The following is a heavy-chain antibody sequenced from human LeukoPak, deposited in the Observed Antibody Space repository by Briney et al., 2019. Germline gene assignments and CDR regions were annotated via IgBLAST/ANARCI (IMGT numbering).Heavy chain of an antibody. CDR2: IIPIFGTA. Sequence: SVKVSCKSSRGTFSSYAIIWVRQAPGQGLEWMGGIIPIFGTANYAQKFQGRVTISADESTSTVYMELSSLRSEDTAVYYCAREIGPRQLHLWGSAFDYWGQGTLVTVSS. CDR1: RGTFSSYA. D-gene: IGHD5-24*01. CDR3: AREIGPRQLHLWGSAFDY. V-gene: IGHV1-69*13. J-gene: IGHJ4*02.